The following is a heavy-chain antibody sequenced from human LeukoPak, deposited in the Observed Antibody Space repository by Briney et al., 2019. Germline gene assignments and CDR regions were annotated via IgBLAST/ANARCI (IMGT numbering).Heavy chain of an antibody. V-gene: IGHV3-48*01. D-gene: IGHD3-10*01. J-gene: IGHJ5*02. CDR2: ISSSSSTI. CDR1: GFTFSSYS. Sequence: PGGSLRLSCAASGFTFSSYSMNWVRQAPGKGLEWVSYISSSSSTIYYADSVKGRFTISRDNAKNFLYLQMNSLRADDTAVYYGARRRIGGYGPNTFVPSGEGTLVTVS. CDR3: ARRRIGGYGPNTFVP.